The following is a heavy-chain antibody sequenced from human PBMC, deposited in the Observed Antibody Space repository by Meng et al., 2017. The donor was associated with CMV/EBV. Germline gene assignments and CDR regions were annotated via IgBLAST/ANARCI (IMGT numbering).Heavy chain of an antibody. CDR2: ISFGGKNI. J-gene: IGHJ5*02. CDR3: ARGAGYLVGPSKAWLDP. V-gene: IGHV3-11*01. Sequence: FTCSEFYMTWIRQAPGKGLEWVAYISFGGKNINYADSVKGRFTVSRNNAENSLSLQMSSLRVEDSAVYYCARGAGYLVGPSKAWLDPWGQGTLVTVSS. D-gene: IGHD3-9*01. CDR1: FTCSEFY.